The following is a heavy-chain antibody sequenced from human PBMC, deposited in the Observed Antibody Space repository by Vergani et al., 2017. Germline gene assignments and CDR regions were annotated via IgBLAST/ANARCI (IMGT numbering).Heavy chain of an antibody. V-gene: IGHV1-69*18. D-gene: IGHD3-3*01. CDR1: GGTFSSYA. CDR2: IIPIFGTA. J-gene: IGHJ3*02. Sequence: QVQLVQSGAEVKKPGSSVKVSCKASGGTFSSYAISWVRQAPGQGLEWMGRIIPIFGTANYAQKFQGRVTITADESTSTAYMELSSLRSEDTAVYYGARENRGYDFWSGYYKSDAFDIWGQGTMVTVSS. CDR3: ARENRGYDFWSGYYKSDAFDI.